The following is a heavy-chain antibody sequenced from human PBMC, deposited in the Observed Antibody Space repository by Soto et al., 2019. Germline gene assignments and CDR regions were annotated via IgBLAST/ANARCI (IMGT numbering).Heavy chain of an antibody. J-gene: IGHJ1*01. CDR3: ARHGSF. CDR2: IYYSGET. CDR1: GVSISGTSYY. V-gene: IGHV4-39*01. D-gene: IGHD3-16*02. Sequence: SETLSLTCTVSGVSISGTSYYWGWILQTPAKGLEWIGTIYYSGETFYNPSLNSRVTISIDTSKNHFSLNLTSVTAADTAIYYCARHGSFWGQGALVTVSS.